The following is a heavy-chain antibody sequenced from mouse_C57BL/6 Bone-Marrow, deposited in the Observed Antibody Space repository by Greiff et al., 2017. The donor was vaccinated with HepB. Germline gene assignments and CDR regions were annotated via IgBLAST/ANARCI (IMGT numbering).Heavy chain of an antibody. CDR3: TRGWLPRFAY. CDR2: ISSGGDYI. CDR1: GFTFSSYA. V-gene: IGHV5-9-1*02. J-gene: IGHJ3*01. Sequence: EVQGVESGAGLVKPGGSLKLSCAASGFTFSSYAMSWVRQTPEKRLEWVAYISSGGDYIYYADTVKGRFTISRDNARNTLYLQMSSLKSEDTAMYYCTRGWLPRFAYWGQGTLVTVSA. D-gene: IGHD2-3*01.